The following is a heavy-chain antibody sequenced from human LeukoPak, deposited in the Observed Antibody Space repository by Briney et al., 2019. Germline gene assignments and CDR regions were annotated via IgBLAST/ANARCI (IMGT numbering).Heavy chain of an antibody. CDR1: GFTFSDYY. CDR2: ISSSGNTI. V-gene: IGHV3-11*04. J-gene: IGHJ4*02. CDR3: ARGNYYYDSSGYYGFGY. D-gene: IGHD3-22*01. Sequence: TPGGSLRLSCAASGFTFSDYYMSWIRQAPGKGLEWVSYISSSGNTIYYADSVKGRFTISRDNAKNSLYLQMNSLRAEDTAVYYCARGNYYYDSSGYYGFGYWGQGTLVTVSS.